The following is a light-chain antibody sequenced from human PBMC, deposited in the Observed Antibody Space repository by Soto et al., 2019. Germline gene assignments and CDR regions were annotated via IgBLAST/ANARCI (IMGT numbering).Light chain of an antibody. J-gene: IGKJ3*01. V-gene: IGKV3-11*01. CDR2: DTS. Sequence: EVVMTQSPDTLSVSPGETVTLSFSASQSVSMHLAWYQQKPGQAPRLLIYDTSNRATGIPARFSGSGSGTDFTLTISSLEPEDFAVYYCQQRGNWPPGFTFGPGTKVDIK. CDR3: QQRGNWPPGFT. CDR1: QSVSMH.